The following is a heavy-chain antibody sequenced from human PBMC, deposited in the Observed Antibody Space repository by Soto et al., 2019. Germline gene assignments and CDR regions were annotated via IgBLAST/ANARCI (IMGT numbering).Heavy chain of an antibody. CDR2: IMPLFGTI. J-gene: IGHJ4*02. CDR3: ARDKSADSSGYLYYFDY. Sequence: SVEGSCKPSGGTFSSDAISWVRQAPGQRLEWMGGIMPLFGTINYAQKFQGRVTITADKSTTTAYMELSSLRSDDTAVYYCARDKSADSSGYLYYFDYWGQGTLVTVSS. D-gene: IGHD3-22*01. CDR1: GGTFSSDA. V-gene: IGHV1-69*06.